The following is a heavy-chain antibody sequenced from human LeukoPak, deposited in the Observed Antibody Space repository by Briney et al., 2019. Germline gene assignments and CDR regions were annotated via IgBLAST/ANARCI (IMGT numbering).Heavy chain of an antibody. CDR1: GYTFTSYD. CDR3: ARDRSSNGAFDI. CDR2: MNPNSGNT. D-gene: IGHD2-8*01. J-gene: IGHJ3*02. Sequence: ASVKVSCKASGYTFTSYDINWVRQATGQGLEWMGWMNPNSGNTGYAQKFQGRVTITRNTSISTAYMELSSLRSEDTAVYYCARDRSSNGAFDIWGQGTMVTVSS. V-gene: IGHV1-8*03.